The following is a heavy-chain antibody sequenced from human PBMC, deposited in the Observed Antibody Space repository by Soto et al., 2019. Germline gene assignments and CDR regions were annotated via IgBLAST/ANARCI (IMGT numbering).Heavy chain of an antibody. V-gene: IGHV1-69*06. CDR1: GGTFSSYA. CDR3: AREGRYCSGGSCYSPDAFDI. J-gene: IGHJ3*02. Sequence: ASVKVSCKASGGTFSSYAISWVRQAPGQGXEWMGGIIPIFGTANYAQKFQGRVTITADKSTSTAYMELSSLRSEDTAVYYCAREGRYCSGGSCYSPDAFDIWGQGTMVTVSS. D-gene: IGHD2-15*01. CDR2: IIPIFGTA.